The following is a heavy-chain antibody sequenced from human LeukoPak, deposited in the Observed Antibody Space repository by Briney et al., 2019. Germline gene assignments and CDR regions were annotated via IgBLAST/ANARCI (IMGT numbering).Heavy chain of an antibody. CDR1: GFTFSDYY. J-gene: IGHJ4*02. CDR3: THGSMYQLDY. Sequence: GGSLRLSCAASGFTFSDYYMSWVRLAPGKGLEWVSGIIGGAGGTYYADSVKGRFTISRDNSKNTLYLQMNSLRAEDTAVYYCTHGSMYQLDYWGQGTLVTVSS. D-gene: IGHD2-2*01. CDR2: IIGGAGGT. V-gene: IGHV3-23*01.